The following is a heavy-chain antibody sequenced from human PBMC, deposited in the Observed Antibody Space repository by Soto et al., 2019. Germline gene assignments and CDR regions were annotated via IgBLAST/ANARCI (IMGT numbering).Heavy chain of an antibody. Sequence: QVQLVQSGAEVKKTGSSVRVSCKASGGTFSSYRLNWLRQAPGHGLEWVGGIVPIRRAAEYAQGFQGRVTITADETTRTSYMELRSLKSQDTAVYNCVRDSGAKLSSSWGQGTLVTVSS. CDR1: GGTFSSYR. D-gene: IGHD6-13*01. CDR3: VRDSGAKLSSS. J-gene: IGHJ4*02. CDR2: IVPIRRAA. V-gene: IGHV1-69*01.